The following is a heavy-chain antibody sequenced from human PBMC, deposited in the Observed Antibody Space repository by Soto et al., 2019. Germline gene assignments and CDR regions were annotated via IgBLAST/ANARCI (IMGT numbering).Heavy chain of an antibody. CDR3: ARGGYCTNGVCYSYDYYYMDV. J-gene: IGHJ6*03. V-gene: IGHV1-8*01. CDR1: GYTFTSYD. Sequence: QVQLVQSGAEVKKPGASVKVSCKASGYTFTSYDINWVRQATGQALEWMGWMNPNSGNTGYAQKFQGSVTMTRNTSISTAYMELSGLRSEDTAVYYCARGGYCTNGVCYSYDYYYMDVWGNGPTVTVSS. D-gene: IGHD2-8*01. CDR2: MNPNSGNT.